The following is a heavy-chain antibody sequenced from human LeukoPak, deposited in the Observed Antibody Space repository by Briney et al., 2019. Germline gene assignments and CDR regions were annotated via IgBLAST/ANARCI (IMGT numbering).Heavy chain of an antibody. Sequence: PSETLSLTCTVSGGSISSYYWSWIRQPPGKGLEWIGYIYYSGSTNYNPSLKSRVTISVDTSKNQFSLKLSSVTAADMAVYYCARGPEYDYVWGSYRETYYFDYWGQGTLVTVSS. D-gene: IGHD3-16*02. CDR1: GGSISSYY. CDR3: ARGPEYDYVWGSYRETYYFDY. CDR2: IYYSGST. J-gene: IGHJ4*02. V-gene: IGHV4-59*01.